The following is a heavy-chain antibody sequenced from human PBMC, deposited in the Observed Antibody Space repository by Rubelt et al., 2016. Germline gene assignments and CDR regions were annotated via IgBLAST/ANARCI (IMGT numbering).Heavy chain of an antibody. V-gene: IGHV1-18*01. Sequence: QVQLVQSGAEVKKPGASVKVSCKTSGYTFSSYGISWVRQAPGQGLEWMGWISTYNGNTNDAKELQGRVTMTADTSTSTAYMERRSLRSDDTAGYDCARVAYGSHFDYWGQGTLVTVSS. CDR3: ARVAYGSHFDY. CDR2: ISTYNGNT. CDR1: GYTFSSYG. J-gene: IGHJ4*02. D-gene: IGHD3-10*01.